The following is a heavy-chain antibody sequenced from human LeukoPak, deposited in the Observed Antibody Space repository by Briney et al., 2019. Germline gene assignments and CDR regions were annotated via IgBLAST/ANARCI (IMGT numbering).Heavy chain of an antibody. CDR3: ERGVYYYYDSSGYPPPDY. CDR2: ISAYNGNT. CDR1: GYTFTSYG. V-gene: IGHV1-18*01. D-gene: IGHD3-22*01. J-gene: IGHJ4*02. Sequence: ASVKVSCKASGYTFTSYGISWVRQAPGQGLEWMGWISAYNGNTNYAQKLQGRVTMTTDTSTSTAYMELRSLRSDDTAVYYCERGVYYYYDSSGYPPPDYWGQGTLVTVSS.